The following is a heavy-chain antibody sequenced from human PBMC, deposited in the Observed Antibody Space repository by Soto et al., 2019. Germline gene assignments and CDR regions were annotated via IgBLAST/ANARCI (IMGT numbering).Heavy chain of an antibody. CDR1: GYIFTAYF. D-gene: IGHD4-17*01. J-gene: IGHJ4*03. V-gene: IGHV1-2*06. CDR2: ITPNSGDT. Sequence: QVRLVQSGAEVKKAGASVKLSCKTSGYIFTAYFIHWVRQTPGQGLQWMGRITPNSGDTNYGQTFQGRVTFTTDTSTSTAYMELSGLRSDDTALYYGVRWGYGSNSLEFWGQVTLVTVSS. CDR3: VRWGYGSNSLEF.